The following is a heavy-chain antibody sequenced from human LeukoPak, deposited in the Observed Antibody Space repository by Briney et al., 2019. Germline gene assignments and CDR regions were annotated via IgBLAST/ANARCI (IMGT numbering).Heavy chain of an antibody. J-gene: IGHJ6*03. D-gene: IGHD1-1*01. CDR1: GGSISSGSYY. CDR2: IYTSGST. V-gene: IGHV4-61*02. Sequence: SQTLSLTCTVSGGSISSGSYYWSWIRQPAGKGLEWIGRIYTSGSTNYNPSLKSRVTISVDTSKNQFSLKLSSVTAADTAVYYCARDRRGERIGPPYYYYMDVWGKGTTVTVSS. CDR3: ARDRRGERIGPPYYYYMDV.